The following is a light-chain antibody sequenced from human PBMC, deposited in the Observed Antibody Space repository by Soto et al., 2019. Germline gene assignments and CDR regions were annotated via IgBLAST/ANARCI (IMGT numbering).Light chain of an antibody. V-gene: IGKV3-20*01. Sequence: EVVLTQSPATLPLSPGERATLSCRADQSVSANYLAWYQQKPGQAPRLLIYGASSRATGIPDRFSGSGSGTDFTLTISRLEPEDFAVFYCHQYGSSPFTFGPGTTVDI. CDR2: GAS. CDR3: HQYGSSPFT. J-gene: IGKJ3*01. CDR1: QSVSANY.